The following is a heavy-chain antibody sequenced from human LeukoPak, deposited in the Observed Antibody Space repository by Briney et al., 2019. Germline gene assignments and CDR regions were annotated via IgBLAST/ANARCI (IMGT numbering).Heavy chain of an antibody. Sequence: GGSLRRSGAASGFTFSSYSMNWVRQAPGKGLEWGSSISSSGSYIYYADSGKGRFTRSRDNAKTSLYLPMNTLRAEDTAVSYCAKRRAYDSSGYRRVVDRRDPYYFDYWGPGTLATVSS. CDR2: ISSSGSYI. J-gene: IGHJ4*02. CDR1: GFTFSSYS. CDR3: AKRRAYDSSGYRRVVDRRDPYYFDY. V-gene: IGHV3-21*01. D-gene: IGHD3-22*01.